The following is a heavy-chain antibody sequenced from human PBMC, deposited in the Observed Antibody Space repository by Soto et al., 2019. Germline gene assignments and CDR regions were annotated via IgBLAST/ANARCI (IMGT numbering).Heavy chain of an antibody. V-gene: IGHV2-26*01. CDR1: GFSLTNGRMD. Sequence: QVTLKESGPVLVKPTETLTLTCSVSGFSLTNGRMDVSWIRQPPGKALEWLAHFFSDAERSYSTSMQSRLNMYKDSSGSQVVLTMTNMAPADTATYFCARMDGDYNYYGLDVWGHGIAVTVSS. CDR3: ARMDGDYNYYGLDV. J-gene: IGHJ6*02. CDR2: FFSDAER. D-gene: IGHD4-17*01.